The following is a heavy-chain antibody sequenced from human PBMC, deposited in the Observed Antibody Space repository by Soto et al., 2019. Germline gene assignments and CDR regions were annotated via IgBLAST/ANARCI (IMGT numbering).Heavy chain of an antibody. CDR1: GGSISSGDYY. V-gene: IGHV4-30-4*01. J-gene: IGHJ6*02. Sequence: QVQLQESGPGLVKPSQTLSLTCTVSGGSISSGDYYWSWIRQPPGKGLEWIGYIYYSGSTYYNSSLKSRVTISVDTSKNQFSLKLSSVTAADTAVYYCARVDNWSDLPYYYYGMDVWGQGTTVTVSS. CDR3: ARVDNWSDLPYYYYGMDV. CDR2: IYYSGST. D-gene: IGHD1-1*01.